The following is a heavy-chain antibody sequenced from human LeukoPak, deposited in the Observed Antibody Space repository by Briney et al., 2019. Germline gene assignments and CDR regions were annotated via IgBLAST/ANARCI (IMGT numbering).Heavy chain of an antibody. Sequence: ASVKVSCKASGYTFTDYYMHWVRQAPGQGLEWVGWINPNSGGTNFAQKFQGRVAMTRDTSISTAYMELGSLRSGDTAVYYCARARWQLVPYFDSWGQGTLVTVSS. D-gene: IGHD6-6*01. J-gene: IGHJ4*02. V-gene: IGHV1-2*02. CDR2: INPNSGGT. CDR1: GYTFTDYY. CDR3: ARARWQLVPYFDS.